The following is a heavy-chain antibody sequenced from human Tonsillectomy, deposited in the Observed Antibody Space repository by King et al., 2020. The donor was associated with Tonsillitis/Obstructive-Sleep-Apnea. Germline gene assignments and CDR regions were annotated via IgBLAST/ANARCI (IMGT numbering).Heavy chain of an antibody. CDR1: GGSVSSGSYC. V-gene: IGHV4-61*01. J-gene: IGHJ4*02. CDR3: ARVGPTSDS. D-gene: IGHD1-26*01. CDR2: IYYSGST. Sequence: QVQLQESGPGLVKPSETLSLICTVSGGSVSSGSYCWSWIRQPPGKGLEWIGYIYYSGSTNYHPSLKSRVTISVDTSKNQFSLKVSSVTAADTAVYYCARVGPTSDSWGQGTLVTVSS.